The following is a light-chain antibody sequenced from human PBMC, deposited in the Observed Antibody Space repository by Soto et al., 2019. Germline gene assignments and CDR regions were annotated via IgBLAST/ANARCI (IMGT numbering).Light chain of an antibody. J-gene: IGLJ2*01. CDR2: DVT. Sequence: QSALTQPRSVSGSPGRSVTISCTGTSSDVGGYNYVSWFQQHPGKAPKLMIYDVTTRPSGVPDPFSGSKSGNTASLTISGLQAEDEADYYCCSYAGSYTWVFGGGTKLAVL. CDR3: CSYAGSYTWV. V-gene: IGLV2-11*01. CDR1: SSDVGGYNY.